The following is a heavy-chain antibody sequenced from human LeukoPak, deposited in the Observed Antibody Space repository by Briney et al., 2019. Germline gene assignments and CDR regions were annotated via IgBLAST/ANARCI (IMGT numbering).Heavy chain of an antibody. CDR1: GGSFSGYY. V-gene: IGHV4-34*01. CDR3: ARGRLTRPPRCCSSTSCANWFDP. J-gene: IGHJ5*02. Sequence: PSETLSLTCAVYGGSFSGYYWSWIRQPPGKGLEWIGEINHSGSTNYNPSLKSRVTISVDTSKNQFSLKLSSVTAADTAVYYCARGRLTRPPRCCSSTSCANWFDPWGQGTLVTVSS. D-gene: IGHD2-2*01. CDR2: INHSGST.